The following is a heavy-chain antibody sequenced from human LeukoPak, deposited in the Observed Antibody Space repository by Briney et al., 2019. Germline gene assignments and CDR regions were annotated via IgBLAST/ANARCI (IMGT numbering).Heavy chain of an antibody. Sequence: PGGSLRLSCAASGFTFSSYTMNWVRQAPEKGLEWVSSISRSSTYIYYADSVKGRFTISRDNAENSLYLQMNSLRAEDTAVYYCASDPPGFGEDHWGQGTLVTVSS. V-gene: IGHV3-21*01. CDR2: ISRSSTYI. D-gene: IGHD3-10*01. J-gene: IGHJ4*02. CDR1: GFTFSSYT. CDR3: ASDPPGFGEDH.